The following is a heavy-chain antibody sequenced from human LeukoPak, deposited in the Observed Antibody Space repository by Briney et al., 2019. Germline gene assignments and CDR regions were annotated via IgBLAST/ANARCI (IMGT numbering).Heavy chain of an antibody. CDR1: GGSFSGYY. CDR3: ARGAHARPVDY. D-gene: IGHD6-6*01. CDR2: INHSGST. J-gene: IGHJ4*02. Sequence: SETLSLTCAVYGGSFSGYYWSWIRQPPGKGLEWIGEINHSGSTNYNPSLKGRVTISVDTSKNQFSLKLSSVTAADTAVYYCARGAHARPVDYWGQGTLVTVSS. V-gene: IGHV4-34*01.